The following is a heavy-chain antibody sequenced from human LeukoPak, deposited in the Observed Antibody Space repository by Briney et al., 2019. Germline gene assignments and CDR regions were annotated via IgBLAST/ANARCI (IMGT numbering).Heavy chain of an antibody. J-gene: IGHJ6*03. Sequence: PSETLSLTCTVSGGSISSSSYYWGWIRQPPGKGLEWIGSIYYSGSTNYNPSPKSRVTISIDTSKNQFSLKLSSVTAADTAVYYCARDSQGRYYYYYVDVWGKGTTVTVSS. CDR3: ARDSQGRYYYYYVDV. CDR1: GGSISSSSYY. V-gene: IGHV4-39*07. CDR2: IYYSGST.